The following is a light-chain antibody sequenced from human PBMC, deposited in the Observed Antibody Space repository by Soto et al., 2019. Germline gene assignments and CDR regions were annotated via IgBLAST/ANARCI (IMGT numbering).Light chain of an antibody. J-gene: IGLJ2*01. Sequence: QSVLTQPPSVSGAPGQRVTISCTGSSSNIGAGYDVHWYQQLPGTAPKLLVHGNTDRPSGVPDRFSGSKSGTSASLAITGLPAEDEADYYCQSYDSSLSGWLFGGGTQLTVL. CDR1: SSNIGAGYD. CDR3: QSYDSSLSGWL. CDR2: GNT. V-gene: IGLV1-40*01.